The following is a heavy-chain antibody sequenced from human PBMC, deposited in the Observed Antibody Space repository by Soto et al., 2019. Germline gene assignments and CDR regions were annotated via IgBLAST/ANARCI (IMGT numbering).Heavy chain of an antibody. D-gene: IGHD5-12*01. CDR3: ARGGVDVVSTSAFEY. CDR1: GGTFNNYA. V-gene: IGHV1-69*01. J-gene: IGHJ4*02. Sequence: QVQLVQSGAEVKKPGSSVKVSCKASGGTFNNYAISWVRQAPGQGLEWMGGIIPIIGTADYAHKFQGRLAVRADESTGTSFMELSGLRTEDTALYSCARGGVDVVSTSAFEYWGQGTLVTVSS. CDR2: IIPIIGTA.